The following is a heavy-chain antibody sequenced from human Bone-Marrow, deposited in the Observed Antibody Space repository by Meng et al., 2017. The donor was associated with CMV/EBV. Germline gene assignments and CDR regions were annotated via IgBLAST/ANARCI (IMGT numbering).Heavy chain of an antibody. CDR2: ISWNSGSI. J-gene: IGHJ4*02. V-gene: IGHV3-9*01. CDR1: GFPFDDYA. D-gene: IGHD5-18*01. CDR3: AKDRGYSYGSFDY. Sequence: SLKISCSASGFPFDDYAMHRVRQAPGKGLEWVSGISWNSGSIGYADSVKGRFTISRDNAKKSLYLQMNSLRAEDTAVYYCAKDRGYSYGSFDYWGQGTLVTVSS.